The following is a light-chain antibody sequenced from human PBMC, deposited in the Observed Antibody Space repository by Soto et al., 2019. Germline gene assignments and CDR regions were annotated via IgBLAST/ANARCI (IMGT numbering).Light chain of an antibody. J-gene: IGKJ5*01. Sequence: EIVLTQSPATLSLSPGERATLSCGASQSVSSSYLAWYQQQPGLAPRLLIYDASSRATGIPDRFSGSGSGTDFTLTISRLEPDDFAVYYCQQYGSSPPITFGQGTRLEIK. CDR1: QSVSSSY. CDR2: DAS. CDR3: QQYGSSPPIT. V-gene: IGKV3D-20*01.